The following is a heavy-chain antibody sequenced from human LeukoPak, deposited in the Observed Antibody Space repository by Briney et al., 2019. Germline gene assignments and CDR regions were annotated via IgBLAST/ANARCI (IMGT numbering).Heavy chain of an antibody. V-gene: IGHV1-2*02. CDR1: GYTFTGYY. D-gene: IGHD6-6*01. Sequence: ASVKVSCKASGYTFTGYYMHWVRQAPGQGLEWMGWINPNSGGTNYAQKFQGRVTMTRDTSTSTAYMELSRLRSDDTAVYYCARITRPSSIAALDYWGQGTLVTVSS. CDR3: ARITRPSSIAALDY. CDR2: INPNSGGT. J-gene: IGHJ4*02.